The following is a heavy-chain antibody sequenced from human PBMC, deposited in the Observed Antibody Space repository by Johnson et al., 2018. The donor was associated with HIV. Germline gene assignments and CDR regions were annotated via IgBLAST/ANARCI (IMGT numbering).Heavy chain of an antibody. Sequence: VQLVESGGTVVQPGGSLRLSCETSGFPYSSFAMSWVRQAPGKGLEWLSRISGRGDNIYSADSVKGRFSISRDNSKNMLYMQMDSLRVEDTAVYYCAKAFSSSWSDAFDIWGQGTMVTVSS. CDR3: AKAFSSSWSDAFDI. CDR2: ISGRGDNI. CDR1: GFPYSSFA. D-gene: IGHD6-13*01. V-gene: IGHV3-23*04. J-gene: IGHJ3*02.